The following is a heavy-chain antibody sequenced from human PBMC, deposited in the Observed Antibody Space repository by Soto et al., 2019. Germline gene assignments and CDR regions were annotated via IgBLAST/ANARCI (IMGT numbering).Heavy chain of an antibody. CDR2: INHSGST. CDR1: GGSFSGYY. V-gene: IGHV4-34*01. J-gene: IGHJ6*02. Sequence: PSETLSLTCAVYGGSFSGYYWSWIRQPPGKGLEWIGEINHSGSTNYNPPLKSRVTISVDTSKNQFSLKLSSVTAADTAVYYCARGPAYTVTTLVLSRNYYYYGMDVWGQGTTVTVSS. CDR3: ARGPAYTVTTLVLSRNYYYYGMDV. D-gene: IGHD4-17*01.